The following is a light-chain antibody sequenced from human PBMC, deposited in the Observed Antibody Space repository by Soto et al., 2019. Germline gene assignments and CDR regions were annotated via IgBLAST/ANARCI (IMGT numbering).Light chain of an antibody. CDR3: AAWDDSLNGYV. CDR2: ANN. V-gene: IGLV1-44*01. J-gene: IGLJ1*01. Sequence: QSVLTQPPSASGTPGQRVTISCSGSSSNIGSNTVNWYQQLPGTAPKLLIHANNQRPSGVPDRFSGSKSGTSASLAISWLQSEEADYYCAAWDDSLNGYVLGTGTNVTGL. CDR1: SSNIGSNT.